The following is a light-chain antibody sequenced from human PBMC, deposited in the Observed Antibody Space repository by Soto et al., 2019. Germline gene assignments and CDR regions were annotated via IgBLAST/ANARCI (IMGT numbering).Light chain of an antibody. CDR3: CSYAGSSTYVI. CDR1: SSDVGSYDL. CDR2: EAN. V-gene: IGLV2-23*01. Sequence: QSALTQPASVSGSPGQSITISCTGTSSDVGSYDLASWYQQRPGEAPTVIIFEANRRPSGVSNRFSGSKSGNTASLTISGLQPDDEADYFCCSYAGSSTYVIFGGGTKLTVL. J-gene: IGLJ2*01.